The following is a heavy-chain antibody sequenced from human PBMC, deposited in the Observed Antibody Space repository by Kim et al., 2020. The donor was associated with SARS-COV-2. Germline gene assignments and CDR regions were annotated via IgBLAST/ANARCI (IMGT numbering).Heavy chain of an antibody. CDR2: IWYDGSNK. J-gene: IGHJ5*02. V-gene: IGHV3-33*01. CDR3: ARVPGGGHLSWFDP. Sequence: GGSLRLSCAASGFTFSSYGMHWVRQAPGKGLEWVAVIWYDGSNKYYADSVKGRFTISRDNSKNTLYLQMNSLRAEDTAVYYCARVPGGGHLSWFDPWGQGTRVTAPS. CDR1: GFTFSSYG. D-gene: IGHD2-15*01.